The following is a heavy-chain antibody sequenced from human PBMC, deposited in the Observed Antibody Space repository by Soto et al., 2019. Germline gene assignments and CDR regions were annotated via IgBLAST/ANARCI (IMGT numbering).Heavy chain of an antibody. V-gene: IGHV5-51*01. Sequence: PGESLNTSYTAGGYTFADYLIVWVRQIRGKGLGWMVVIYPGDSKTKYSPSFQRQVTLSANKSTTTAYQQWSSRKASDTAVDYCARHQLGYFEQDFYHYGMDVWGQGTTVTVSS. CDR2: IYPGDSKT. CDR3: ARHQLGYFEQDFYHYGMDV. D-gene: IGHD3-9*01. J-gene: IGHJ6*02. CDR1: GYTFADYL.